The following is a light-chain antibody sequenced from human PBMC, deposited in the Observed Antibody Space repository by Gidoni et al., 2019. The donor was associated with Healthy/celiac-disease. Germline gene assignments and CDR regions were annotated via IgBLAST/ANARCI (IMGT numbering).Light chain of an antibody. J-gene: IGLJ2*01. CDR2: DVS. Sequence: QSALTQPAYVSGSPGQSITISCTGTSSDVGGYTYVSWYQQHPGKPPKLMIYDVSNLPSGVSNRFSGSKSFNTASLSISGLQAEDGADYYCSSYTSSSTLFGGGTKLTVL. V-gene: IGLV2-14*03. CDR3: SSYTSSSTL. CDR1: SSDVGGYTY.